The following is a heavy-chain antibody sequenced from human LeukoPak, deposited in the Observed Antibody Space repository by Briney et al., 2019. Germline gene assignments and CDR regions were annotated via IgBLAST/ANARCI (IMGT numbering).Heavy chain of an antibody. CDR3: ARSQYYYDTSGYYFVDY. J-gene: IGHJ4*02. CDR1: GFTFSSYA. V-gene: IGHV3-23*01. D-gene: IGHD3-22*01. CDR2: ISGSGGST. Sequence: GGSLRLSCAASGFTFSSYAMSWVRQAPGKGLEWVSAISGSGGSTYYADSVKGRFTISRDNAKNSLYLQMNSLRTEDTAVYFCARSQYYYDTSGYYFVDYWGQGTLVTVSS.